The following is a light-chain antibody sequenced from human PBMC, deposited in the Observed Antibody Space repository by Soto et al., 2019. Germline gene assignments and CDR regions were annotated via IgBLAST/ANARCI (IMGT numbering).Light chain of an antibody. CDR1: QNIASY. CDR3: QQRANWPIT. J-gene: IGKJ5*01. V-gene: IGKV3-11*01. Sequence: EIVLTQSPATLSLSPGERATLSCMASQNIASYLGWYQQKPGQAPRLLIYDASNRATGIPARFSGSGSGADFTLTISSLEPEDFAVYYCQQRANWPITFGQGTRLEIK. CDR2: DAS.